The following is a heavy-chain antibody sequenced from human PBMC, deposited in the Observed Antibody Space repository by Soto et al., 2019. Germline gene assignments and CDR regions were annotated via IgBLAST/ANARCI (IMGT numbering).Heavy chain of an antibody. CDR3: ARVGGDDAFDI. V-gene: IGHV4-59*01. J-gene: IGHJ3*02. CDR2: IYYSGST. D-gene: IGHD7-27*01. CDR1: GCSISSYY. Sequence: SETLSLTCTVSGCSISSYYWSWIRQPPGKGLEWIGYIYYSGSTNYNPSLKSRVTISVDTSKNQFSLKLSSVTAADTAVYYCARVGGDDAFDIWGQGTMVTVSS.